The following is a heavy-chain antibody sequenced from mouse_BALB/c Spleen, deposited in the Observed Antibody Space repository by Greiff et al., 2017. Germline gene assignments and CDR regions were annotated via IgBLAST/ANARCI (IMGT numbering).Heavy chain of an antibody. J-gene: IGHJ4*01. CDR2: IRLKSNNYAT. D-gene: IGHD2-3*01. Sequence: EVKLVESGGGLVQPGGSMKLSCVASGFTFSNYWMNWVRQSPEKGLEWVAEIRLKSNNYATHYAESVKGRFTISRDVSKSSVYLQMNNLRAEDTGIYYCTRGDGYYDYAMDYWGQGTSVTVSS. V-gene: IGHV6-6*02. CDR3: TRGDGYYDYAMDY. CDR1: GFTFSNYW.